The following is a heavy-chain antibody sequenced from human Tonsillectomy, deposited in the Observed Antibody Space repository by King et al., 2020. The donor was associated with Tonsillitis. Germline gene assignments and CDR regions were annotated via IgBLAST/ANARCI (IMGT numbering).Heavy chain of an antibody. J-gene: IGHJ6*03. D-gene: IGHD6-13*01. CDR3: AKSEQELSTYYYYFYMDV. V-gene: IGHV5-10-1*03. CDR2: SDPSDSHT. Sequence: VQLVESGAEVKKPGESLRISCKGSGYSFTSYWINWVRQMPGKGLEGMGRSDPSDSHTNYSPSFQGHVSISADQSISTAYLQWSSLKAPDTAIYYCAKSEQELSTYYYYFYMDVWGKGTTVTVSS. CDR1: GYSFTSYW.